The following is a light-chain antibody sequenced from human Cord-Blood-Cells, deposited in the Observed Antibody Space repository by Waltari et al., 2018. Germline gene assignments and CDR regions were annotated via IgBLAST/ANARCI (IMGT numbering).Light chain of an antibody. Sequence: DIQMTQSPSSLSASVGDRVTITCRASQSISSYLNWHQQKPGKAPKLLIYAASSLPSGVSSCFSGSGSAAYFPLTISSLQPEDFASYYCQRCYSTPYTFGQGTKLEIK. CDR1: QSISSY. V-gene: IGKV1-39*01. CDR2: AAS. CDR3: QRCYSTPYT. J-gene: IGKJ2*01.